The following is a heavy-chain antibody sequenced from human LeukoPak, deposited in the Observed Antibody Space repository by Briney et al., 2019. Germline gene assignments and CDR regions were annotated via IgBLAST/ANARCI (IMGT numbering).Heavy chain of an antibody. V-gene: IGHV3-30*03. CDR3: ASRTAARPLPPFGMDV. CDR1: GVTFRYYD. J-gene: IGHJ6*02. Sequence: PGGSLRLSCAASGVTFRYYDFHCVRQAPGKGLEWVTFISSDGDDKFYAKSVKGRFTISRDNSKNTLELQMNSLRVEDTAVYFCASRTAARPLPPFGMDVWGPGTTVTVSS. CDR2: ISSDGDDK. D-gene: IGHD6-6*01.